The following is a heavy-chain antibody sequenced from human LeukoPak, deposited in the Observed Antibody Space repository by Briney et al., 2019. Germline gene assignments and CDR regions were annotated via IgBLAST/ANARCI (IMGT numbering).Heavy chain of an antibody. CDR3: VRSAKTFDY. V-gene: IGHV3-7*01. J-gene: IGHJ4*02. CDR1: GFTFSSSW. CDR2: IKHDGTEK. Sequence: GGSLRLSCAASGFTFSSSWMSWVRQAPGKGLEWVANIKHDGTEKYCVDSVKGRFTISRDNAKNSLYLQMSSLRAEDTAVYYCVRSAKTFDYWGQGTLVTVSS.